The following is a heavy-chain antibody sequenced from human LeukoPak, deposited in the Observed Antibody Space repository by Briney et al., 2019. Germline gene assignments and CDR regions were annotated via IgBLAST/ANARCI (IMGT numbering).Heavy chain of an antibody. V-gene: IGHV1-24*01. CDR1: GYTLTELS. J-gene: IGHJ6*02. CDR3: ATGSRGIAVAGPYYYYYGMDV. Sequence: ASVKVSCKVSGYTLTELSMHWVRQAPGKWLEWMGCFDPEDGETIYAQKFQGRVTMTEDTSTDTAYMELSSLRSEDTAVYYCATGSRGIAVAGPYYYYYGMDVWGQGTTVTVSS. CDR2: FDPEDGET. D-gene: IGHD6-19*01.